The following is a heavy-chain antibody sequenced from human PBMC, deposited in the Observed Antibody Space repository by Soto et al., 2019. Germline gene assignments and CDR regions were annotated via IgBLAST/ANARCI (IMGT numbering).Heavy chain of an antibody. D-gene: IGHD2-2*01. J-gene: IGHJ4*02. V-gene: IGHV1-3*04. CDR2: INTDNGNT. CDR1: GYTFTRYP. CDR3: ARDFDQGSFDY. Sequence: QVHLVQSGAEVKKPGASVKISCEASGYTFTRYPLHWVRQAPGQRLEWMGWINTDNGNTGYSQKCQGRVTVVRDTSARIVYMELSSLMSGDTAVYYCARDFDQGSFDYWRQGTLVTVSS.